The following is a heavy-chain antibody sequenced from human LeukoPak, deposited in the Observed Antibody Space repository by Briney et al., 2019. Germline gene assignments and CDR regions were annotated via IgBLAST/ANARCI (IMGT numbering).Heavy chain of an antibody. CDR3: ARESNYDY. V-gene: IGHV3-66*02. CDR1: GVTVSSSY. CDR2: IYSGGST. J-gene: IGHJ4*02. Sequence: PGGSLRLSCAVSGVTVSSSYMSWVRQAPGKGLEWVSVIYSGGSTYYADSVKGRFTTARDNSKNTLYLRMNSLRAEDTAVYYCARESNYDYWGQGTLVTVSS.